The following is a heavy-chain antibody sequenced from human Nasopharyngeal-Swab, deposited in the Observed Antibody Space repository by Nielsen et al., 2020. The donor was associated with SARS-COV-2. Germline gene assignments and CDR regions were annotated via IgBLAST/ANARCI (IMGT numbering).Heavy chain of an antibody. Sequence: VRQAPGKGLEWISYISGSSSTMYYADSVKGRFTIPRDNANNSLYLQMRSLRDEDTAFYYCVAGNYNFDYWGQGTLVTVSS. J-gene: IGHJ4*02. CDR3: VAGNYNFDY. CDR2: ISGSSSTM. V-gene: IGHV3-48*02. D-gene: IGHD6-19*01.